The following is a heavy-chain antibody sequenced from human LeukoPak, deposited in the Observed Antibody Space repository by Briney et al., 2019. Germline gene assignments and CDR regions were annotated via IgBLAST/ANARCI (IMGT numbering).Heavy chain of an antibody. CDR2: LTGSGNST. J-gene: IGHJ4*02. V-gene: IGHV3-23*01. Sequence: GGSLRLSCAASGFTFSTYAMSWVRQAPGKGLEWVSGLTGSGNSTCYANSVKGRFTISRDNAKNSLTLQMNSLRAEDTAVYFCGRWAEGFDFWGQGTLVTVSP. CDR3: GRWAEGFDF. D-gene: IGHD1-14*01. CDR1: GFTFSTYA.